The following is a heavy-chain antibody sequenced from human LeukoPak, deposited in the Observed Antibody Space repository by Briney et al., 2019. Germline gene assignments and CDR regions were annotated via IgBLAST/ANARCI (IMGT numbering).Heavy chain of an antibody. CDR3: AREGDGYNIDY. V-gene: IGHV4-31*03. J-gene: IGHJ4*02. CDR2: IYYSGST. Sequence: SETLSLTCTVSGGSISSGGYYWSWIRQHPGKGLEWIGYIYYSGSTYYNPSLKSRVTISVDTSKNQFSLKLSSVTAADTAVYYCAREGDGYNIDYWGQGTLVTVSA. CDR1: GGSISSGGYY. D-gene: IGHD5-24*01.